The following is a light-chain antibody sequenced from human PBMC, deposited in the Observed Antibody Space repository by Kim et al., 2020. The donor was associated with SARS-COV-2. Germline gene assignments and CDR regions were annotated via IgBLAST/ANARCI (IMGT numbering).Light chain of an antibody. Sequence: GQRVTISCSGSTSNIGTYHIYWYQQRPGTAPKLLIFSPNQRPSGVADRFSGSKSGTSASLAISGLQYEDEAHYYCATWDDSLGGVLFGGGTQLTVL. V-gene: IGLV1-47*01. CDR3: ATWDDSLGGVL. J-gene: IGLJ2*01. CDR2: SPN. CDR1: TSNIGTYH.